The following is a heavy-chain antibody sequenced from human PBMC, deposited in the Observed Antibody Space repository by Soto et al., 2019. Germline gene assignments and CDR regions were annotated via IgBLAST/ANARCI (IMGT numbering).Heavy chain of an antibody. CDR1: GFTFDDYA. Sequence: LRLSCAASGFTFDDYAMHWVRQAPGKGLEWVSGISWNSGSIGYADSVKGRFTISRDNAKNSLYLQMNSLRAEDTALYYCAKGKGSSPTYGMDVWGQGTTVTVSS. V-gene: IGHV3-9*01. CDR3: AKGKGSSPTYGMDV. CDR2: ISWNSGSI. J-gene: IGHJ6*02. D-gene: IGHD6-6*01.